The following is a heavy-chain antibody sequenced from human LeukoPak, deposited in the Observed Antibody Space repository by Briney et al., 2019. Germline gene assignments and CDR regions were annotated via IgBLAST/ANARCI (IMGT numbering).Heavy chain of an antibody. Sequence: PGGSLRLSCAASGFTFSGSAMHWVRQASGKGLEWVGRIRSKANIYATAYAASVKGRFTISRDNAKNSLYLQMNSLRAEDTAVYYCARDYGGSSPFDYWGQGTLVTVSS. D-gene: IGHD4-23*01. CDR1: GFTFSGSA. CDR3: ARDYGGSSPFDY. J-gene: IGHJ4*02. V-gene: IGHV3-73*01. CDR2: IRSKANIYAT.